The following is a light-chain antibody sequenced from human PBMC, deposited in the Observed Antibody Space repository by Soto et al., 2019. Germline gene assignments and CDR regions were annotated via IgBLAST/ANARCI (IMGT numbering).Light chain of an antibody. CDR1: SSDVGGYNY. CDR3: SAYTSSSTVV. J-gene: IGLJ2*01. Sequence: QSALTQPASVSGSPGQSITISCTGTSSDVGGYNYFSWYQQHPGKAPKLMLYDVSNRPSGVSNRFSGSKSGNTASLTISGIQAEYEADYYCSAYTSSSTVVFGGGTKLTVL. V-gene: IGLV2-14*01. CDR2: DVS.